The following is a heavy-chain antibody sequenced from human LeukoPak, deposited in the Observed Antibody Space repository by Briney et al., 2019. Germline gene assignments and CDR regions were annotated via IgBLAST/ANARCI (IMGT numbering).Heavy chain of an antibody. V-gene: IGHV3-53*01. J-gene: IGHJ4*02. Sequence: GGSLRLSCAASGFTVSSNYVSWVRQAPGKGLEWASVIYSGGSTYYADSVKGRFTISRDNSKNTLYLQMNSLRAEDTAVYYCAKAPARGGGCLFDYWGQGTLVTVSS. CDR2: IYSGGST. CDR3: AKAPARGGGCLFDY. CDR1: GFTVSSNY. D-gene: IGHD6-25*01.